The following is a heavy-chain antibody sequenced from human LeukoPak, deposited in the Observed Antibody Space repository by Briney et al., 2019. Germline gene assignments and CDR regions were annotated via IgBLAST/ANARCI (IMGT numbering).Heavy chain of an antibody. CDR2: IFTRGTT. CDR1: GGSINSGSYY. Sequence: PSETLSLTCTVSGGSINSGSYYWSWIRQPAGKGLEWIGRIFTRGTTTYNPSPKSRVTISVDTSNNQFSLKLNSVTAADTAVYYCARDLGSGWYYAFDIWGQGTMVTVSS. D-gene: IGHD6-19*01. CDR3: ARDLGSGWYYAFDI. J-gene: IGHJ3*02. V-gene: IGHV4-61*02.